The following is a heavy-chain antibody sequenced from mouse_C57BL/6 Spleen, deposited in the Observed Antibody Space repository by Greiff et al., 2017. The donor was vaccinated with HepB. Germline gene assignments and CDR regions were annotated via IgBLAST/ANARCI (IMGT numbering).Heavy chain of an antibody. CDR1: GYTFTSYW. V-gene: IGHV1-52*01. CDR3: ARKGVSYAMDY. J-gene: IGHJ4*01. Sequence: QVQLQQPGAELVRPGSSVKLSCKASGYTFTSYWMHWVKQRPIQGLEWIGNIDPSDSETHYNQKFKDKATLTVDKSSSTAYMQRSSLTSEDSAVYYCARKGVSYAMDYWGQGTSVTVSS. CDR2: IDPSDSET.